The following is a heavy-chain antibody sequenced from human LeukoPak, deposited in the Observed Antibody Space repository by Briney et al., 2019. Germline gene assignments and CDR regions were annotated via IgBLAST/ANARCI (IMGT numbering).Heavy chain of an antibody. Sequence: PSETLSLTCAVYGGSFSGYYWSWIRQPPGKGLEWIGEINHSGSTNYNPSLKSRVTISVDTSKNQFSLKLSSVTAADTAVYYCARSTGGWNQLIYYYYYMDVWGKGTTVTISS. D-gene: IGHD1-1*01. CDR2: INHSGST. CDR1: GGSFSGYY. J-gene: IGHJ6*03. V-gene: IGHV4-34*01. CDR3: ARSTGGWNQLIYYYYYMDV.